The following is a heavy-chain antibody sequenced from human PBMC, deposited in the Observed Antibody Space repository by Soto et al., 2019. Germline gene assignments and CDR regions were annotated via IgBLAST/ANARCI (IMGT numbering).Heavy chain of an antibody. CDR2: LHHSGDT. Sequence: QLQLQESGSGLVRPSQTLSLTCTVSGASIGSGSYSWNWIRQPPGKVLEWIGYLHHSGDTYFNPSLRRRVSISVDRSNNQFSLKLISVTAADTAVYYCARFPLWFGELDYWGQGALVTVSS. D-gene: IGHD3-10*01. CDR1: GASIGSGSYS. CDR3: ARFPLWFGELDY. J-gene: IGHJ4*02. V-gene: IGHV4-30-2*01.